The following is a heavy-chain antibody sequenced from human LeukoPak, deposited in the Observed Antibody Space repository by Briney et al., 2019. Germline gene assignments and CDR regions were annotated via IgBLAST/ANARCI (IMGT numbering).Heavy chain of an antibody. V-gene: IGHV3-23*01. Sequence: GGSLRLSCAASGFTFNSYGMSWVRQAPGKGLEGVSAISGGGGSTDYADSVKGRFTISRDNSKNTLYLQMNSLRVEDTAIYYCARQRRDIIMVVDDWGQGTLVTVSS. CDR2: ISGGGGST. D-gene: IGHD2-15*01. J-gene: IGHJ4*02. CDR3: ARQRRDIIMVVDD. CDR1: GFTFNSYG.